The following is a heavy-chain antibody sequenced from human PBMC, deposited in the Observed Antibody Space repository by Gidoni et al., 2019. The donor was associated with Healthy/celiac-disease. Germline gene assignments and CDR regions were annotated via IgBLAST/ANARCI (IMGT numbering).Heavy chain of an antibody. CDR1: GASTRSSSYH. J-gene: IGHJ4*01. Sequence: HLHLQESGQGLVKPPATLSLTCIAPGASTRSSSYHWGWILQPPGKGLEWIGSIYYSGSTYYNPALKSRVTISVDTSKNQFSLKLSSVTAADTAVYYCARDSRDYYGPGEDDWGQGTLVTVSS. D-gene: IGHD3-10*01. CDR3: ARDSRDYYGPGEDD. V-gene: IGHV4-39*07. CDR2: IYYSGST.